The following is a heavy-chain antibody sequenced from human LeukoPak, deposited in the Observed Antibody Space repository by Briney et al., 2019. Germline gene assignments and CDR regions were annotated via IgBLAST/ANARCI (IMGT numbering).Heavy chain of an antibody. D-gene: IGHD3-10*01. J-gene: IGHJ4*02. CDR3: AKPTKAGVRGVEFDY. CDR2: IYSGGTT. V-gene: IGHV3-53*01. CDR1: GFTVSRSY. Sequence: PGGSLRLSCAASGFTVSRSYMNWVRQAPGKGLEWVSVIYSGGTTYYADSVKGRFTISRDNSKNTLYLQMNSLRAEDTAVYYCAKPTKAGVRGVEFDYWGQGTLVTVSS.